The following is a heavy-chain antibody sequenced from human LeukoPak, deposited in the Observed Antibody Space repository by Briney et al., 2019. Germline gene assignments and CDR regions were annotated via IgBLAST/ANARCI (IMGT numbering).Heavy chain of an antibody. Sequence: SVKVSCKASVGTFSSYTISWVRQAPGQGLEWMGRIIPILGIANYAQKLQGRVTITADKSTSTAYMELSSLRSEDTAVYYCARDPGYSSGWYPFDYWGQGTLVTVSS. V-gene: IGHV1-69*04. CDR1: VGTFSSYT. D-gene: IGHD6-19*01. CDR3: ARDPGYSSGWYPFDY. CDR2: IIPILGIA. J-gene: IGHJ4*02.